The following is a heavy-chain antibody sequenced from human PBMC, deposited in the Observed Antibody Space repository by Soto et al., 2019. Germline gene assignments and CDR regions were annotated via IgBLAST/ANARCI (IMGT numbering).Heavy chain of an antibody. Sequence: SETLSLTCSVSGAALNSGNYYWSWILQVPGKGLEWIGHIYVTGAVDYNPSLRDRITISQDTSERQFSLKLRLVTAADTAVYYCARLRIDTNKFKWLDSWGEGTMVTVSS. CDR2: IYVTGAV. J-gene: IGHJ5*01. CDR1: GAALNSGNYY. CDR3: ARLRIDTNKFKWLDS. V-gene: IGHV4-31*03. D-gene: IGHD5-18*01.